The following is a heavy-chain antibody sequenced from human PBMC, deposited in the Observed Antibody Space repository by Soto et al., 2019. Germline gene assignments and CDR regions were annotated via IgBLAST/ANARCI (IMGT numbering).Heavy chain of an antibody. D-gene: IGHD4-17*01. Sequence: SETLSLTCTVSGVSISSGDYYWSWIRQPPGKGLEWIGYIYYSGSTYYNPSLKSRVTISVDTSKNQFSLKLSSVTAADTAVYYCAREPYGESNYYFDYWGQGTLVTVSS. CDR2: IYYSGST. V-gene: IGHV4-30-4*01. J-gene: IGHJ4*02. CDR1: GVSISSGDYY. CDR3: AREPYGESNYYFDY.